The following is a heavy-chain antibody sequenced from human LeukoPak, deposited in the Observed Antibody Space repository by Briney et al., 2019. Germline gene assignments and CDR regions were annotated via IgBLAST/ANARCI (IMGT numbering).Heavy chain of an antibody. V-gene: IGHV1-69*05. CDR2: TIPIFGTA. Sequence: SVKVSCKASGGPFGSYAISWVRQAPGQGLDWMGRTIPIFGTANYAQKFQGRVTITTDESTSTAYMELSSLRSEDTAVYYCARDQVDPASPPDFDYWGQGTLVTVSS. J-gene: IGHJ4*02. CDR3: ARDQVDPASPPDFDY. CDR1: GGPFGSYA. D-gene: IGHD2-15*01.